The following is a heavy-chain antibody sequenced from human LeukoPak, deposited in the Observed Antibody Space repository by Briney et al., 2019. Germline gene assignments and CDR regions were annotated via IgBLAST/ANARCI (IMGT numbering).Heavy chain of an antibody. V-gene: IGHV3-21*01. CDR2: ISSSSSYI. D-gene: IGHD6-13*01. J-gene: IGHJ4*02. CDR3: ARDVWAAGGRIGY. CDR1: GFTFSGYG. Sequence: SGGSLRLSCAASGFTFSGYGMNWVRQAPGKGLEWVSSISSSSSYIYYADSVKGRFTISRDNAKNSLYLKMNSLRAEDTAVYYCARDVWAAGGRIGYWGQGTLVTVSS.